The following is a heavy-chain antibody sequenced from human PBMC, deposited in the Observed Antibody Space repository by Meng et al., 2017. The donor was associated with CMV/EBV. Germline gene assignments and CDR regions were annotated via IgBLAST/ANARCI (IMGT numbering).Heavy chain of an antibody. CDR3: ARVYGDYADNYYYYGMDV. J-gene: IGHJ6*02. Sequence: SETLSLTCTVSGGSISSYYWSWIRQPPGKGLEWIGYIYYSGSTNYNPSLKSRVTISVDTSKNQFSLKPSSVTAADTAVYYCARVYGDYADNYYYYGMDVWGQGTTVTVSS. V-gene: IGHV4-59*01. CDR2: IYYSGST. CDR1: GGSISSYY. D-gene: IGHD4-17*01.